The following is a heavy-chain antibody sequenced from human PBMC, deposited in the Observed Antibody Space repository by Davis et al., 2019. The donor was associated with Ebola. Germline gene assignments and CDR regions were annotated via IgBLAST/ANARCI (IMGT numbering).Heavy chain of an antibody. CDR2: MYSGGST. J-gene: IGHJ4*01. CDR3: ARGAYSGRDPKGGFDY. CDR1: GFTVSNNY. D-gene: IGHD5-12*01. V-gene: IGHV3-53*01. Sequence: PGGSLRLSCAASGFTVSNNYMSWVRQAPGKGLEWVSIMYSGGSTYYTDSVKGRFTISSDTYKNPLFLQMNSLRAEDTAVYYCARGAYSGRDPKGGFDYWGQGTLVTVSA.